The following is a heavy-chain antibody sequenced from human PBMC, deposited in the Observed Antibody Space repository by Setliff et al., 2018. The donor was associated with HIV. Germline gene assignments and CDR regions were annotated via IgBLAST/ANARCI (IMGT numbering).Heavy chain of an antibody. J-gene: IGHJ5*02. V-gene: IGHV1-18*01. D-gene: IGHD3-3*01. CDR1: GYTFTSYG. CDR2: ISAYNGNT. CDR3: ARGDYDFWSGYERDWLDP. Sequence: ASVKVSCKASGYTFTSYGISWVRQAPGQGLEWMGWISAYNGNTNYAQKLQGRVTMTTDTSTSTAYIELRSLRSDDTAVYYCARGDYDFWSGYERDWLDPWGQGTLVTVSS.